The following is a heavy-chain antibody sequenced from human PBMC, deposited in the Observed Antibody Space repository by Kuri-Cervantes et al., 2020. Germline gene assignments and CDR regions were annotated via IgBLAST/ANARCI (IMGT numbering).Heavy chain of an antibody. Sequence: AETLSLTCTVSGGSTSSSSYYWGWIRQPPGKGLEWIGSIYYSGSTNYNPSLKSRVTISVDTSKNQFSLQLSSVTAADTAVYYCARDQGSAYYDSSGDAAFDIWGQGTMVTVSS. J-gene: IGHJ3*02. CDR1: GGSTSSSSYY. D-gene: IGHD3-22*01. V-gene: IGHV4-39*07. CDR2: IYYSGST. CDR3: ARDQGSAYYDSSGDAAFDI.